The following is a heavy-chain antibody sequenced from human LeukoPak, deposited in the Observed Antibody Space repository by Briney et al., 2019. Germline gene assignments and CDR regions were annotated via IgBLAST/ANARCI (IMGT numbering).Heavy chain of an antibody. CDR1: GYTFTGYA. J-gene: IGHJ4*02. D-gene: IGHD3-16*02. Sequence: GASVKVSCKASGYTFTGYAMHWVRQAPGQRREWMGWINAGNGNTKYSQKFQGRVTITRDTSASTAYMELSSLRSEDTAVYYCARVGDYVWGSYRHWGQGTLVTVSS. CDR3: ARVGDYVWGSYRH. CDR2: INAGNGNT. V-gene: IGHV1-3*01.